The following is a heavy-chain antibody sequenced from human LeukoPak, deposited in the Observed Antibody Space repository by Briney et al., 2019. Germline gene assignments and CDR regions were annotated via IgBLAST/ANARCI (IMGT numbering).Heavy chain of an antibody. D-gene: IGHD3-10*01. CDR1: GYTFTSYY. Sequence: ASVKVSCKASGYTFTSYYMHWVRQAPGQGLEWMGIINPSGGSTSYAQKFQGRVTMTRDTSTSTVYMELSSLRSEDTAVHYCARGPYGSGSYSSEYFQNWGQGTLVTVSS. CDR2: INPSGGST. CDR3: ARGPYGSGSYSSEYFQN. J-gene: IGHJ1*01. V-gene: IGHV1-46*01.